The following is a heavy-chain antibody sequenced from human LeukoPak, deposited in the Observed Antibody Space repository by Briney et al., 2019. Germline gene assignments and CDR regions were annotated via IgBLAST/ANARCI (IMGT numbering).Heavy chain of an antibody. D-gene: IGHD5-12*01. Sequence: GGSLRLSCAASGFTFSSYWMHWVRQAPGKGLVWVSRINSDGSSTTYADSVKGRFTISRDNSKSTLYLQMNSLRAEDTAVYYCVQSSPTIDYWGQGTLVTVSS. CDR3: VQSSPTIDY. CDR2: INSDGSST. J-gene: IGHJ4*02. V-gene: IGHV3-74*01. CDR1: GFTFSSYW.